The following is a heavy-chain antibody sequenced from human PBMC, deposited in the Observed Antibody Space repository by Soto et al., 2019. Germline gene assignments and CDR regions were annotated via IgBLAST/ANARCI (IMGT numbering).Heavy chain of an antibody. CDR1: GGSISSYY. J-gene: IGHJ5*01. D-gene: IGHD3-22*01. CDR3: ARRYYYDSSGYPLLDS. CDR2: IYYSGST. Sequence: PSETLSLTCTVSGGSISSYYWSWIRQPPGKGLEWIGYIYYSGSTNYNPSLKSRVTISVDTSKNQFSLKLSSVTAADTAVYYCARRYYYDSSGYPLLDSSGQGSLVIVSS. V-gene: IGHV4-59*01.